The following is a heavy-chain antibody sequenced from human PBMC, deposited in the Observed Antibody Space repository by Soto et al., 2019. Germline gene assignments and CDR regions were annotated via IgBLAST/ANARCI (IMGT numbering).Heavy chain of an antibody. Sequence: SVKVSCKASGGTFSSYAISWVRQAPGQGLEWMGGIIPIFGTANYAQKFQGRVTITADKSTSTAYMELSSLRSEDTAVYYCARSIAARQYKWFDPGGQGTLVTVSS. V-gene: IGHV1-69*06. J-gene: IGHJ5*02. CDR1: GGTFSSYA. D-gene: IGHD6-6*01. CDR3: ARSIAARQYKWFDP. CDR2: IIPIFGTA.